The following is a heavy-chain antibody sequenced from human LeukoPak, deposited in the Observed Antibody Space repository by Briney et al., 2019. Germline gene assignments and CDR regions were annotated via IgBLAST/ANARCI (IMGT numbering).Heavy chain of an antibody. V-gene: IGHV3-74*03. CDR1: GFTFSSYW. CDR2: ISTDGTYT. Sequence: GGSLRLCCAASGFTFSSYWMHWVRQAPGKGLVWVSRISTDGTYTEYADSVKGRFTISRDNAKDTLYLQVNSLRAEDTAVYYCAITVDCRATTDCYSYFHHWGQGTLVTVSS. CDR3: AITVDCRATTDCYSYFHH. D-gene: IGHD2-21*02. J-gene: IGHJ1*01.